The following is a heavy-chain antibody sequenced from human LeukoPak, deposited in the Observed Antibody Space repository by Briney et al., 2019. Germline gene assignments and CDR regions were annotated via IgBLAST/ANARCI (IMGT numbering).Heavy chain of an antibody. CDR2: ISGSGGST. V-gene: IGHV3-23*01. D-gene: IGHD6-13*01. CDR1: GFTFSSSA. CDR3: AKDGSSSWYPEPEYYYGMDV. Sequence: GGSLRLSCAASGFTFSSSAMSWVRQAPGKGLEWVSAISGSGGSTYYADSVKGRFTISRDNSKNTLYLQMNSLRAEDTAVYYCAKDGSSSWYPEPEYYYGMDVWGQGTTVTVSS. J-gene: IGHJ6*02.